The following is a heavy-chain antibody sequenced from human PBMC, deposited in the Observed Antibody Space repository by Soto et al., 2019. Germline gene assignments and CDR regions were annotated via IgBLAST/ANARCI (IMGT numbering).Heavy chain of an antibody. J-gene: IGHJ4*02. CDR3: AKGRDYGGNYRDY. D-gene: IGHD4-17*01. Sequence: EEQLLESGGGLVQPGGSLRLSCAASGFTFSSYAMSWVRQAPGKGLEWVSAISGSGDTTYTYYADSVKGRFTISRDNSQNTLYLHMNSLRAEDTAVYYCAKGRDYGGNYRDYWGQGTLVTVSS. V-gene: IGHV3-23*01. CDR2: ISGSGDTTYT. CDR1: GFTFSSYA.